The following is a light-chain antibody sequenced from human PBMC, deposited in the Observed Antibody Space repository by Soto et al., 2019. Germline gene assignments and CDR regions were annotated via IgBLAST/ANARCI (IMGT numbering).Light chain of an antibody. Sequence: QSVLTQPASVSGSPGQSITISCSGSNRDVGGYNYVSWYQQYPGKAPKLLIYDVSNRPSGVSNRFSGSKSGNTASLALSGLRAEDEAEYYCYSYVGGNTHYVFGTGTKLTVL. CDR3: YSYVGGNTHYV. J-gene: IGLJ1*01. V-gene: IGLV2-14*03. CDR1: NRDVGGYNY. CDR2: DVS.